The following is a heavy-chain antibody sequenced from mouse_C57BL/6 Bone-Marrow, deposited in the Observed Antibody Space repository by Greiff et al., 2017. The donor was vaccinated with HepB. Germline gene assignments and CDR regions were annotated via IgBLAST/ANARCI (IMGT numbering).Heavy chain of an antibody. Sequence: VQLQQSGPELVKPGASVKIPCKASGYTFTDYNMDWVKQSHGKSLEWIGDINPNNGGTIYNQKFKGKATLTVDKSSSTAYMELRSLTSEDTAVYYCARWGDSSGYGYYFDYWGQGTTLTVSS. D-gene: IGHD3-2*02. CDR1: GYTFTDYN. V-gene: IGHV1-18*01. J-gene: IGHJ2*01. CDR3: ARWGDSSGYGYYFDY. CDR2: INPNNGGT.